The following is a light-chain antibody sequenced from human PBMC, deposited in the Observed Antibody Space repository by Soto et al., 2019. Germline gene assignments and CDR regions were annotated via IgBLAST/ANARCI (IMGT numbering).Light chain of an antibody. CDR2: AAS. CDR3: QNYNGPPWT. J-gene: IGKJ1*01. Sequence: DIQMTQSPSSLSASVGDRVTITGRASQGISNYLAWYQQKPGKVPKLLICAASTLQSGVPSRFRGSASGTDFTLTITGLQPDDFATYYCQNYNGPPWTFGQGTKVDI. CDR1: QGISNY. V-gene: IGKV1-27*01.